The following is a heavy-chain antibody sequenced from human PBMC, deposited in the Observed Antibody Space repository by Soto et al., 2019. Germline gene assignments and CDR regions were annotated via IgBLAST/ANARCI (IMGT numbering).Heavy chain of an antibody. CDR3: ASIPMVRGPSDY. V-gene: IGHV3-74*02. CDR2: INGDGSTT. D-gene: IGHD3-10*01. J-gene: IGHJ4*02. CDR1: GFSFSSHW. Sequence: EVQLVESGGGLVQPGGSLRLSCAASGFSFSSHWMHWVRQAPGKGLVWVARINGDGSTTQYADSVQGRFTISRDNTENTLYLRMNSLRADDTAVYYCASIPMVRGPSDYWGQGALVTVSS.